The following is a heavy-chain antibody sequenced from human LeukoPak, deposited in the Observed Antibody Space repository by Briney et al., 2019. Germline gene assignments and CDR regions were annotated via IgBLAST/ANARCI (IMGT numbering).Heavy chain of an antibody. V-gene: IGHV1-69*13. CDR2: IMPIFGTA. CDR1: GGTFSSYA. CDR3: ARSASSSWYGFHMDV. Sequence: ASVKVSCKASGGTFSSYAISWVRQAPGQGLEWMGGIMPIFGTANYAQKFQGRVTITADESTSTAYMELSSLRSEDTAVYYCARSASSSWYGFHMDVWGKGTTVTVSS. J-gene: IGHJ6*03. D-gene: IGHD6-13*01.